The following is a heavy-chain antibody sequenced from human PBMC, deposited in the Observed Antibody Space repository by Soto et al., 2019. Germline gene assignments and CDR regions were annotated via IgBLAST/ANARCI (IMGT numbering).Heavy chain of an antibody. V-gene: IGHV3-30*18. CDR1: GFTFSSYG. Sequence: QVQLVESGGGVVQPGRSLRLSCAASGFTFSSYGMHWVRQAPGKGLEWVAVISYDGSDKYYADSVKGRFTISRDNSKNTLLLEMKSLRSEDTAVYYCAKDHPYGWGSYPSYFDYWGQGTLVTVSS. CDR3: AKDHPYGWGSYPSYFDY. J-gene: IGHJ4*02. CDR2: ISYDGSDK. D-gene: IGHD3-16*02.